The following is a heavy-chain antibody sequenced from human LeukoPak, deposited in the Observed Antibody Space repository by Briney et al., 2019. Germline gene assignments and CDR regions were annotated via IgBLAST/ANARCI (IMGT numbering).Heavy chain of an antibody. CDR3: AKDRPLGFDY. CDR2: TTSSSSYI. Sequence: GGSLRLSCAASGFTFSSYNMNWVRQAPGKGPEWVSSTTSSSSYIYYADSVKGRFTISRDNAKNSLYLQMNSLRAEDTAVYYCAKDRPLGFDYWGQGTLVTVSS. CDR1: GFTFSSYN. V-gene: IGHV3-21*04. J-gene: IGHJ4*02.